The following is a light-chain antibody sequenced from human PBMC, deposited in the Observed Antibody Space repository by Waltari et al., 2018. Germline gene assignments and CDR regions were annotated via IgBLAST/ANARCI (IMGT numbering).Light chain of an antibody. CDR3: QQHYSTPPT. CDR2: WAS. J-gene: IGKJ2*01. V-gene: IGKV4-1*01. CDR1: QSVLYSYYNKNY. Sequence: DIVMTQSPDSLAVSLGERATINCKSSQSVLYSYYNKNYLAWYQQKPGQPPKLIIYWASTREAGVPDRFSCSGSGTDFTLTISSLQAEDVAVYYCQQHYSTPPTFGQGTKLEIK.